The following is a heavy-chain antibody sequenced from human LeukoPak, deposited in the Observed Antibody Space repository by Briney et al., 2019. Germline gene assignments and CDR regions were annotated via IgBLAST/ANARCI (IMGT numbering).Heavy chain of an antibody. CDR3: ARGAYYYDSSDACDL. J-gene: IGHJ3*01. CDR1: HFTFSKYI. D-gene: IGHD3-22*01. CDR2: IWYDGDYK. V-gene: IGHV3-33*01. Sequence: PGGSLRLSCAASHFTFSKYIMHWVRQAPGKGLEWVAAIWYDGDYKYFGQSVKGRFTISRGNSKNTLYLQMNSLRVEDTAVYYCARGAYYYDSSDACDLWGQGTLVTVSS.